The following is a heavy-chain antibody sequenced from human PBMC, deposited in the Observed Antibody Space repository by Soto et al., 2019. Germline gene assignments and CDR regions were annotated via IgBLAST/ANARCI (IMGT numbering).Heavy chain of an antibody. V-gene: IGHV3-74*01. D-gene: IGHD2-2*02. CDR2: INSDGSST. Sequence: PGGSLGLSCAASGFTFSSYWMHWVRQAPGKGLVWVSRINSDGSSTSYADSVKGRFTISRDNAKNTLYLQMNSLRAEDTAVYYCAREGYCSSTSCYTFYYYGMDVWGQGTTVTVSS. CDR3: AREGYCSSTSCYTFYYYGMDV. CDR1: GFTFSSYW. J-gene: IGHJ6*02.